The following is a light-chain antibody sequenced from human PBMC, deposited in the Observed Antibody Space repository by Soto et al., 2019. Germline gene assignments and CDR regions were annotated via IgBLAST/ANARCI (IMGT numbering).Light chain of an antibody. Sequence: QPVLTQPPSASGAPGQMVTISCSGSSSNIGTKFVYWYQQLPGTAPKLLIYLNSQRPSGVPDRFSGSKSGTSASLAISGLRSEDEADYYCAAWDGSLSAWVFGGGTKVTVL. CDR1: SSNIGTKF. J-gene: IGLJ3*02. CDR3: AAWDGSLSAWV. V-gene: IGLV1-47*01. CDR2: LNS.